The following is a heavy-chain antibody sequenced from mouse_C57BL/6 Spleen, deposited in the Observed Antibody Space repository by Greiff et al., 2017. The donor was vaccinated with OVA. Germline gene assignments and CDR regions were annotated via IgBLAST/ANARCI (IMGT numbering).Heavy chain of an antibody. CDR3: ARHYGSSSAWFAY. CDR2: IYPGSGST. J-gene: IGHJ3*01. CDR1: GYTFTSYW. D-gene: IGHD1-1*01. Sequence: VQLQQSGAELVKPGASVKMSCKASGYTFTSYWITWVKQRPGQGLEWIGDIYPGSGSTNYNEKFKSKATLTVDTSSSTAYMQLSSLTSEGSAVYYCARHYGSSSAWFAYWGQGTLVTVSA. V-gene: IGHV1-55*01.